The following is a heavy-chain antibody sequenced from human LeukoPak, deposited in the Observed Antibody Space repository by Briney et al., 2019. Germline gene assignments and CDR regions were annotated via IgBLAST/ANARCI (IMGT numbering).Heavy chain of an antibody. CDR3: ASYSAYCGGDCYPAHDAFDI. CDR1: GYTFSSYS. Sequence: GGSLRLSCAASGYTFSSYSMNWVRQAPGKGLEWVSSISTSNSYIYYTDSVKGRFTISRDNAKNSLYLQMNSLRAEDTAVYYCASYSAYCGGDCYPAHDAFDIWGQGTMVTVSS. J-gene: IGHJ3*02. CDR2: ISTSNSYI. V-gene: IGHV3-21*01. D-gene: IGHD2-21*02.